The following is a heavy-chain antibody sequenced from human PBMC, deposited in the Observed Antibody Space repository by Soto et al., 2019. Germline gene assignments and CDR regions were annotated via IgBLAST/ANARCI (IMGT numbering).Heavy chain of an antibody. CDR3: ARWYSSSSAAVDV. D-gene: IGHD6-6*01. J-gene: IGHJ6*02. Sequence: GASVKVSCKASGYTFTGYYVHWVRQAPGQGLEWMGWINPNSGDTYLAQRFQGRVTMNRDTSIGTAYMELRSLRSDDTAVYYCARWYSSSSAAVDVWGQGTTVTVSS. CDR2: INPNSGDT. V-gene: IGHV1-2*02. CDR1: GYTFTGYY.